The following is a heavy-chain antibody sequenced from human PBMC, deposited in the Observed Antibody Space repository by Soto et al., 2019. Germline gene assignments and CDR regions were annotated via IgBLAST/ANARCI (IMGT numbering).Heavy chain of an antibody. CDR2: VSGNNGAS. D-gene: IGHD2-2*01. CDR3: VRDQKYFRVNGNWFDS. J-gene: IGHJ5*01. Sequence: SVKVSCKASGYTSADFGISWVRQAPGQGLEWMGWVSGNNGASNPAPKVQGRITMTLDTSTGVSYMALRSLRSDDTAIYYCVRDQKYFRVNGNWFDSWGQGTLVTVYS. V-gene: IGHV1-18*04. CDR1: GYTSADFG.